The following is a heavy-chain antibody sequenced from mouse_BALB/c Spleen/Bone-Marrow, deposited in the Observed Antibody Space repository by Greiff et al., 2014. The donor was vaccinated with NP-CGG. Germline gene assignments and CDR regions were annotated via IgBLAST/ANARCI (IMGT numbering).Heavy chain of an antibody. D-gene: IGHD2-14*01. Sequence: DVQLVESGGVLVEPGGSLKLSCAASGFTFIAYTMSWVRQTPEKRLEWVAYINNGGGSTYYPDTVKGRFTISRDNAKNTLYLQMSSLKSEDTAMYYCARHGEERPVLAMDYWGQGTSVTVSS. CDR2: INNGGGST. CDR1: GFTFIAYT. J-gene: IGHJ4*01. V-gene: IGHV5-12-2*01. CDR3: ARHGEERPVLAMDY.